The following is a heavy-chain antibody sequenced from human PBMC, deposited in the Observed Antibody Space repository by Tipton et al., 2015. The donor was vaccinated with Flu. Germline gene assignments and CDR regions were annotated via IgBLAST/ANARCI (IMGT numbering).Heavy chain of an antibody. J-gene: IGHJ6*02. CDR2: ISSSGSTM. CDR1: GFTFSDFY. Sequence: AASGFTFSDFYMSWIRQAPGKGLEWVSYISSSGSTMYYADSVKGRFTISRDNAKNSLYLQMNSLRAEDTAFYYCARRRYYYGMDVWGQGTTVTVSS. CDR3: ARRRYYYGMDV. V-gene: IGHV3-11*01.